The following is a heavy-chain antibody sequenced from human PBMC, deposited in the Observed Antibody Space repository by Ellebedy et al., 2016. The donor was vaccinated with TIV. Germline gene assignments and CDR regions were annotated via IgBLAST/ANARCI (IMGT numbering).Heavy chain of an antibody. CDR2: INPSSFST. V-gene: IGHV1-46*01. D-gene: IGHD2-15*01. CDR3: ARGTFVVVVAAASGFYGMDV. J-gene: IGHJ6*02. Sequence: ASVKVSCTASGYTFTSYYIHWVRQAPGQGLEWMGIINPSSFSTTYAQKFQGRVTMTRDTSTNTVYMELSSLRPEDTAVYYCARGTFVVVVAAASGFYGMDVWGQGTTVTVSS. CDR1: GYTFTSYY.